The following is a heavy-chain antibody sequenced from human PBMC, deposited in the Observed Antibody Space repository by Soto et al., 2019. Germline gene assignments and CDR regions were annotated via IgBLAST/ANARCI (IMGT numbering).Heavy chain of an antibody. V-gene: IGHV3-30-3*01. CDR2: ISYDGSNK. D-gene: IGHD3-22*01. CDR1: GFTFSSYA. CDR3: ARGGHYYDSSGYVGY. J-gene: IGHJ4*02. Sequence: GGSLILSCAASGFTFSSYAMHWVRQAPGKGLEWVAVISYDGSNKYYADSVKGRFTISRDNSKNTLYLQMNSLRAEDTAVYYCARGGHYYDSSGYVGYWGQGTLVTVSS.